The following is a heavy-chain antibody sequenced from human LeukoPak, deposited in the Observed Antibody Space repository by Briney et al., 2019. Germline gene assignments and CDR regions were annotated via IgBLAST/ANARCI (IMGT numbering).Heavy chain of an antibody. Sequence: PGGSLRLSCAASGFTFSSYSMNWVRQAPGKGLEWVSSISSSSSYIYYADSVKGRFTISRDNAKNSLYLQMNSLRAEDTAVYYCASFEWELLPFDYWGQGTLVTVSS. V-gene: IGHV3-21*01. CDR1: GFTFSSYS. CDR3: ASFEWELLPFDY. CDR2: ISSSSSYI. J-gene: IGHJ4*02. D-gene: IGHD1-26*01.